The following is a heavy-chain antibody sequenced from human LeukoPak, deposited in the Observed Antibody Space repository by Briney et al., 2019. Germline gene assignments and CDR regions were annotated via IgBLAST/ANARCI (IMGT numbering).Heavy chain of an antibody. CDR2: ISFDGTNK. D-gene: IGHD3-16*01. CDR1: GFTFSTYV. Sequence: GGSLRLSCAASGFTFSTYVMHWVRQAPGRGLEWVAVISFDGTNKYYADSVKGRFTISRDNSKNTLFLQMSRLRAEDTSVYYCARDRGADVFDFWGQGTLVTVSS. V-gene: IGHV3-30-3*01. J-gene: IGHJ4*02. CDR3: ARDRGADVFDF.